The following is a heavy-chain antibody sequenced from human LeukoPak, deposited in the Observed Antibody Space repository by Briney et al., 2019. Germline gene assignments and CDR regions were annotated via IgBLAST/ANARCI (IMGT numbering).Heavy chain of an antibody. CDR1: GFTFSSYS. CDR2: ISSSSSTI. D-gene: IGHD3-22*01. CDR3: ARDDYYDSRRFDY. Sequence: SGGSLRLSCAASGFTFSSYSMNWVRQAPGKGLEWVSYISSSSSTIYYADSVKGQFTISRDNAKNSLYLQMNSLRAEDTAVYYCARDDYYDSRRFDYWGQGTLVTVSS. V-gene: IGHV3-48*01. J-gene: IGHJ4*02.